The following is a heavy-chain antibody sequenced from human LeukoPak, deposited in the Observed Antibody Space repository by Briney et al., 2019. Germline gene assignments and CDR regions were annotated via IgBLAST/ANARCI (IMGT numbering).Heavy chain of an antibody. CDR2: ISYDGSNK. CDR1: GFTFSSYA. V-gene: IGHV3-30*04. CDR3: ARETDGLDY. D-gene: IGHD5-24*01. J-gene: IGHJ4*02. Sequence: PGRSLRLSCAASGFTFSSYATRWVRQPPGKGLEWVAVISYDGSNKYYADSVKGRFTISRDNSKNTLYLQMNSLRAEDTAVYYCARETDGLDYWGQGTLVTVSS.